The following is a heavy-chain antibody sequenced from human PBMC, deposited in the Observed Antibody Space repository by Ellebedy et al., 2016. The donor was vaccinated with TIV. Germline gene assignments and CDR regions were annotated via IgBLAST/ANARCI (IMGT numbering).Heavy chain of an antibody. CDR2: VSPDDSSN. V-gene: IGHV5-51*01. CDR3: ARLPYYYASGTYSPFDF. J-gene: IGHJ4*02. CDR1: GYTFPNYL. Sequence: GESLKISXKGSGYTFPNYLIAWVRQMPGKGLEWMGIVSPDDSSNKISPSFQGRVTISADKSSSTAYLQWSSLKASDTAMYFCARLPYYYASGTYSPFDFWGQGTLVTVSS. D-gene: IGHD3-10*01.